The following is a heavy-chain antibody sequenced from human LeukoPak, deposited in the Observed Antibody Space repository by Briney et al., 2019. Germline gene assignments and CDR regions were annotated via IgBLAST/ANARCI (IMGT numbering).Heavy chain of an antibody. V-gene: IGHV4-30-4*01. J-gene: IGHJ5*02. CDR2: IYYSGST. CDR3: ARDQTGDYYDSSGYYSWFDP. D-gene: IGHD3-22*01. CDR1: GGSISSGDYY. Sequence: SETLSLTCTVSGGSISSGDYYWSWIRQPPVKGLEWIGYIYYSGSTYYNPSLKSRVTISVDTSKNQFSLKLSSVTAADTAVYYCARDQTGDYYDSSGYYSWFDPWGQGTLVTVSS.